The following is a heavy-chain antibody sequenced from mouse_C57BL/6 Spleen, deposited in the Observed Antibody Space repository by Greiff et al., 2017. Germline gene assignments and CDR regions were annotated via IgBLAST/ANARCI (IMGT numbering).Heavy chain of an antibody. CDR3: ARRRYDYDEAMDY. CDR1: GFSLSTSGMG. D-gene: IGHD2-4*01. V-gene: IGHV8-12*01. J-gene: IGHJ4*01. CDR2: IYWDDDK. Sequence: ESGPGILQSSQTLSLTCSFSGFSLSTSGMGVSWLRQPSGKGLEWLAHIYWDDDKRYNPSLKSRLTISKDTSRNQVFLKITSVDTADTSTDYCARRRYDYDEAMDYWGQGTSVTVSS.